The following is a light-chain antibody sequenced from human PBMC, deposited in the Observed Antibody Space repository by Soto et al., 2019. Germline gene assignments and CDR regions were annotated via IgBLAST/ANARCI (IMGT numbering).Light chain of an antibody. CDR1: QTVSTNF. CDR3: QQYGNTPYT. V-gene: IGKV3-20*01. CDR2: GAS. Sequence: EIVLTQSPDTVSLSPGERATLYCRASQTVSTNFLAWYQQKPGQSPRLLIYGASSRATGIPDRFSGSGSETDFTLTIVRREPEDFSTYYCQQYGNTPYTFGQGTKLEIK. J-gene: IGKJ2*01.